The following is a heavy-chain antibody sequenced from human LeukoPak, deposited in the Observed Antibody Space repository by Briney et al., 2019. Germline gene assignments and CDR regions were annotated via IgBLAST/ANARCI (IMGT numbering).Heavy chain of an antibody. V-gene: IGHV1-69*13. CDR1: GGTFSSYA. Sequence: GASVKVSCKASGGTFSSYAISWVRQAPGQGLEWMGGIIPIFDAANYAQKFQGRVTITADESTSTAYMELSSLRSEDTAVYYCARLLARGYSGYDRTTVTTFGVEVAGYYYGMDVWGQGTTVTVSS. CDR3: ARLLARGYSGYDRTTVTTFGVEVAGYYYGMDV. D-gene: IGHD5-12*01. J-gene: IGHJ6*02. CDR2: IIPIFDAA.